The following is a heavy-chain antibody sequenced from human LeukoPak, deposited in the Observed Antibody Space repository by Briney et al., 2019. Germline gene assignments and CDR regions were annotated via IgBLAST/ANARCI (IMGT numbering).Heavy chain of an antibody. D-gene: IGHD6-13*01. CDR3: AREYYSSSPY. V-gene: IGHV1-8*01. CDR1: GYTFTSYD. CDR2: MNPNSHNT. Sequence: ASVKVSCKASGYTFTSYDINWVRQATGQGLEWMGWMNPNSHNTDYVQKFQGRVTMTRDTSTSTVYMELSSLRSEDTAVYYCAREYYSSSPYWGQGTLVTVSS. J-gene: IGHJ4*02.